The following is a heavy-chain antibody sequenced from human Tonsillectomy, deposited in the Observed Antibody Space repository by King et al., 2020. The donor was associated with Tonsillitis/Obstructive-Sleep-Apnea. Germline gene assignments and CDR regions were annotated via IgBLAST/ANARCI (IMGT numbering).Heavy chain of an antibody. D-gene: IGHD2-2*01. Sequence: VQLVESGGGLVQPGGSLRLSCAASAFTFSSYARSWVRQPPGQGLEWVSTVSGSGGRTYYADSVKGRFTISRANSKNTLYLQMNSLRAEDTAVYYCAKGDQPYYYYYMDVWGKGTTVSVSS. CDR1: AFTFSSYA. J-gene: IGHJ6*03. CDR2: VSGSGGRT. V-gene: IGHV3-23*04. CDR3: AKGDQPYYYYYMDV.